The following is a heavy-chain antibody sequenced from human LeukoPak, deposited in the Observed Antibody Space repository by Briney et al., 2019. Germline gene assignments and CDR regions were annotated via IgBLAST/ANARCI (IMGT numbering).Heavy chain of an antibody. D-gene: IGHD6-6*01. Sequence: NPGGSLRLSCAASGFTFSSYSMNWVRQAPGKGLEWVSSISSSRSYIYYADSVKGRFTISRDNSKNTLYLQMNSLRAEDTAVDYCTKDLSSSHVSEYFDYWGLGTLVTVS. J-gene: IGHJ4*02. V-gene: IGHV3-21*04. CDR1: GFTFSSYS. CDR2: ISSSRSYI. CDR3: TKDLSSSHVSEYFDY.